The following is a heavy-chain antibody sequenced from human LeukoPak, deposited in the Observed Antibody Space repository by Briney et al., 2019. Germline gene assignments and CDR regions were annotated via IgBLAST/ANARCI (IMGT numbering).Heavy chain of an antibody. CDR3: ARVGLPGDAFDI. J-gene: IGHJ3*02. Sequence: SETLSLTCTVSGGSISSYYWSWIRQPPGKGREWSGYIYYSGSTNYNPSLKRRVTISVDTSKNQFSLKLSSVTAADPAVYYCARVGLPGDAFDIWGQGTMVTVSS. CDR1: GGSISSYY. V-gene: IGHV4-59*01. CDR2: IYYSGST. D-gene: IGHD1-14*01.